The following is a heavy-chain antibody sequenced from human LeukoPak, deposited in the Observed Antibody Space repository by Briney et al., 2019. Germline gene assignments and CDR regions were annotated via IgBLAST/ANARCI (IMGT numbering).Heavy chain of an antibody. Sequence: SETLSLTCAVYGGSFSGYYWSWIRQPAGKGLEWIGRIYTSGSTNYNPSLKSRVTMSVDTSKNQFSLKLSSVTAADTAVYYCARDQGTDVDTAMALTYYFDYWGQGTLVTVSS. CDR2: IYTSGST. CDR3: ARDQGTDVDTAMALTYYFDY. CDR1: GGSFSGYY. V-gene: IGHV4-4*07. D-gene: IGHD5-18*01. J-gene: IGHJ4*02.